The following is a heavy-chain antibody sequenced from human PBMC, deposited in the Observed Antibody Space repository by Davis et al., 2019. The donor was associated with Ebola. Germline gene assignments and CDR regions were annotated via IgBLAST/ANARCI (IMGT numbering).Heavy chain of an antibody. J-gene: IGHJ3*02. CDR1: AGTFSSYV. CDR2: IIPIFGTA. CDR3: ATRHRDSSGYYGQDFDI. D-gene: IGHD3-22*01. V-gene: IGHV1-69*06. Sequence: SVKVSCKASAGTFSSYVISWVRQAPGQGLEWMGGIIPIFGTANYAQKFQGRVTITADKSTSTAYMELSSLRSEDTAVYYCATRHRDSSGYYGQDFDIWGQGTVVTVSS.